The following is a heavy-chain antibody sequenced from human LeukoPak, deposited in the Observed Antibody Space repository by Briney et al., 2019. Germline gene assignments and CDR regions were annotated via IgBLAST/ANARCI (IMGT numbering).Heavy chain of an antibody. V-gene: IGHV4-39*01. Sequence: PSETLSLTCTVSGGSISSSSYYWGWIRQPPGKGLEWIGSIYYSGSTYYNPSLKSRVTISVDTSKNQFSLKLSSVTAADTAVYYCARQYGDRDPDYYYYYYMDVWGKGTTVTVSS. CDR1: GGSISSSSYY. D-gene: IGHD4-17*01. J-gene: IGHJ6*03. CDR3: ARQYGDRDPDYYYYYYMDV. CDR2: IYYSGST.